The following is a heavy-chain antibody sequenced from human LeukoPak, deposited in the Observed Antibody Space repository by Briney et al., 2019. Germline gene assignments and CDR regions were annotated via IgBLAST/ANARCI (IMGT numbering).Heavy chain of an antibody. CDR1: GFTFSSYW. V-gene: IGHV3-7*01. CDR3: ARERYYDTSGYYYLFDY. D-gene: IGHD3-22*01. J-gene: IGHJ4*02. Sequence: PGGSLRLSCAASGFTFSSYWMSWVRQAPGKGLEWVANIKQDGSEKYYVDSVKGRFTISREKAKNSLYPQMNSLRAEDTAVYYCARERYYDTSGYYYLFDYWGQGTLVTVSS. CDR2: IKQDGSEK.